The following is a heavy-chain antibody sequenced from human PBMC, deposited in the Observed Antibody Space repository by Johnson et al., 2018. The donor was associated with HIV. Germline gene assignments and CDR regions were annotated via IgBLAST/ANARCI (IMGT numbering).Heavy chain of an antibody. Sequence: QVQLVESGGGVVQPGRSLRLSCVASGFTFRSYGMHWVRQAPGKGLEWVAFVSYDGTNEFYADSVKGRFTVSRDSSKNTLFLQMSSLRAEDTAIYYCARGGYYYDSYDAFDIWGQGTMVTVSS. D-gene: IGHD3-22*01. J-gene: IGHJ3*02. CDR3: ARGGYYYDSYDAFDI. CDR1: GFTFRSYG. CDR2: VSYDGTNE. V-gene: IGHV3-30*03.